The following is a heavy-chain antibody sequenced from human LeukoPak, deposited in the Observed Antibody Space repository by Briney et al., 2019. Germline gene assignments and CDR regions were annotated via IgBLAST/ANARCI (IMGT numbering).Heavy chain of an antibody. D-gene: IGHD6-19*01. J-gene: IGHJ3*02. V-gene: IGHV7-4-1*02. CDR2: INTNTGNP. CDR3: ARDQGSSGWYDSGLDAFDI. CDR1: GYTFTSYA. Sequence: ASVKVSCKASGYTFTSYAMNWVRQAPGQGLEWVGWINTNTGNPTYAQGFTGRFVFSLDTSVSTAYLQISSLKAEDTAVYYCARDQGSSGWYDSGLDAFDIWGQGTMVTVSS.